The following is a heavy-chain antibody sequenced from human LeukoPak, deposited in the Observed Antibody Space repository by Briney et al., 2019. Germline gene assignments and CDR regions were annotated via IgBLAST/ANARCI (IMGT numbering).Heavy chain of an antibody. J-gene: IGHJ4*02. CDR2: INTNTGNP. CDR3: ARDLYGSGLRGDY. Sequence: SVKVSCKASGYTFTSFAMNWVRQAPGQGLEWMGWINTNTGNPTYAQGFTGRFVFSLDTSVSPAYLQISSLKAEDTAVYYCARDLYGSGLRGDYWGQGTLVTVSS. CDR1: GYTFTSFA. V-gene: IGHV7-4-1*02. D-gene: IGHD6-19*01.